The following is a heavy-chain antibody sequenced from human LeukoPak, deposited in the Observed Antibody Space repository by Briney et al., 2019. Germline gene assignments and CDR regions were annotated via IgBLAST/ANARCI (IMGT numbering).Heavy chain of an antibody. V-gene: IGHV1-2*02. J-gene: IGHJ4*02. CDR3: ARGHDNTGYNYFDY. CDR2: INPNSGGT. D-gene: IGHD3-9*01. Sequence: ASVKVSLKASGYTFSDYYIHWVRQAPGQGLERMGWINPNSGGTNYAQKFQGRVTMTRDTSIATTYMDLSSLISDDTAVYYCARGHDNTGYNYFDYWGQGAPVTVSS. CDR1: GYTFSDYY.